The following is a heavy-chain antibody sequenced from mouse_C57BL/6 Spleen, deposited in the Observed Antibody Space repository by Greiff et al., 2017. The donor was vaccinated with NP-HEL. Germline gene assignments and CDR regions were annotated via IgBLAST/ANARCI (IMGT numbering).Heavy chain of an antibody. D-gene: IGHD4-1*01. Sequence: EVKLMESGGGLVQPGGSLKLSCAASGFTFSDYYMYWVRQTPEKRLEWVAYISNGGGSTYYPDTVKGRFTISRDNAKNTLYLQMSRLKSEDTAMYYCAGTDWYFDVWGTGTTVTVSS. CDR2: ISNGGGST. CDR3: AGTDWYFDV. CDR1: GFTFSDYY. V-gene: IGHV5-12*01. J-gene: IGHJ1*03.